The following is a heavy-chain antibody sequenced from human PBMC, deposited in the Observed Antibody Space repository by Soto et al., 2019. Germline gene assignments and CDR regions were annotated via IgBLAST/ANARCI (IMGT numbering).Heavy chain of an antibody. Sequence: ASVKVSCKASGYTFTSYGISWVRQAPGQGLEWMGWISAYNGNTNYAQKLQGRVTMTTDTSTSTAYMELRSLRSDDTAVYYCARDSIDPAGGSSWLVDYYYGMDVWGQGTTVTVSS. CDR2: ISAYNGNT. J-gene: IGHJ6*02. V-gene: IGHV1-18*01. D-gene: IGHD6-13*01. CDR1: GYTFTSYG. CDR3: ARDSIDPAGGSSWLVDYYYGMDV.